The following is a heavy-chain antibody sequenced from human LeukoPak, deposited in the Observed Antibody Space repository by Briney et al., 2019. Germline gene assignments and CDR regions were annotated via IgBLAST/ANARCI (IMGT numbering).Heavy chain of an antibody. V-gene: IGHV1-8*01. CDR2: MNPNSGDT. Sequence: GASVKVSCKASGYTFTNYDINWVRQAPGQGLEWMGWMNPNSGDTGYVQNFQGRVTMTRDTSITTAYMELSSLNSDDTAVYYCAREPEERCSGGSCYPKGALPHDYWGQGTLVTVSS. CDR3: AREPEERCSGGSCYPKGALPHDY. CDR1: GYTFTNYD. J-gene: IGHJ4*02. D-gene: IGHD2-15*01.